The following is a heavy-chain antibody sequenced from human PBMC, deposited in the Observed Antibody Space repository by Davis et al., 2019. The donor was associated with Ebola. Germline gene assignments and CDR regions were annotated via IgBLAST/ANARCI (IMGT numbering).Heavy chain of an antibody. Sequence: SLKISCAASGFTFDDYAMHWVRQAPGKGLEWVSGISWNSGSIGYADSVKGRFTISRDNAKNSLYLQMNSLRAEDTALYYCAREYSGSGGYFDYWGQGTLVTVSS. CDR3: AREYSGSGGYFDY. D-gene: IGHD6-6*01. J-gene: IGHJ4*02. CDR2: ISWNSGSI. V-gene: IGHV3-9*01. CDR1: GFTFDDYA.